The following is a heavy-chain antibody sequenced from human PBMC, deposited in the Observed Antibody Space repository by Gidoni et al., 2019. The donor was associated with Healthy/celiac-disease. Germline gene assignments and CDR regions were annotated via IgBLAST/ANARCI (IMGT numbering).Heavy chain of an antibody. CDR3: ARGGRGWYY. Sequence: QVQLVQSGAEVKKPWASVKVSCKASGYTFTTYAMPWVRQAPGQRLEWMGWINAGNGNTKYSQKFQGRVTISRDTSASTAYMELSSLRSEDTAVDYCARGGRGWYYWGQGTLVTVSS. D-gene: IGHD6-19*01. V-gene: IGHV1-3*01. CDR1: GYTFTTYA. J-gene: IGHJ4*02. CDR2: INAGNGNT.